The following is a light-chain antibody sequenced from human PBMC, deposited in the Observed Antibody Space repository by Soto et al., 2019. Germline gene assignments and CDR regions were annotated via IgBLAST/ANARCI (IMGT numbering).Light chain of an antibody. CDR1: QSVSSY. Sequence: IVMTLSPATLSVSPGERATLSCRASQSVSSYLAWYQQKLGQAPRLLIFDASNRATGIPARFSGSGSGTDFTLTISSLEPEDFAVYYCQQRGNWPKTFGQGTKVDIK. V-gene: IGKV3-11*01. J-gene: IGKJ1*01. CDR3: QQRGNWPKT. CDR2: DAS.